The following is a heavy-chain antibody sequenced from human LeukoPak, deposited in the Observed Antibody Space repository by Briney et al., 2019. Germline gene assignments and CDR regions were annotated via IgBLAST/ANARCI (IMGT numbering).Heavy chain of an antibody. V-gene: IGHV3-49*04. CDR1: GFTFSNYV. J-gene: IGHJ4*02. Sequence: GGSLRLSCAASGFTFSNYVMNWVRQAPGKGLEWVGFIRSKAYGGTTEYAASVKGRFTISRDDSKSIAYLQMNSLKTEDTAVYYCTRGGWFGELGDFDYWGQGTLVTVSS. CDR2: IRSKAYGGTT. CDR3: TRGGWFGELGDFDY. D-gene: IGHD3-10*01.